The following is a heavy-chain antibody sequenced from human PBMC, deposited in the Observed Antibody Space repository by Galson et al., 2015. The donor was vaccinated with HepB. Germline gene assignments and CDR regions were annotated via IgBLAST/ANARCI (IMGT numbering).Heavy chain of an antibody. Sequence: SLRLSCATSGFTFSNAWMTWVRQAAGKGLEWVGRIKSETDGGTTDYAAPVKGRFIISRDDSENTLFLQMTSLKIEDTAVYYCITTGDYDFWSGYFVYAFDIWGQGTMVTVSS. CDR1: GFTFSNAW. D-gene: IGHD3-3*01. CDR2: IKSETDGGTT. CDR3: ITTGDYDFWSGYFVYAFDI. J-gene: IGHJ3*02. V-gene: IGHV3-15*01.